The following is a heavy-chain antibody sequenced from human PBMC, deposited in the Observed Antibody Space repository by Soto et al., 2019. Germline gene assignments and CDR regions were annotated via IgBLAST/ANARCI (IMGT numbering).Heavy chain of an antibody. J-gene: IGHJ4*02. V-gene: IGHV4-59*01. CDR2: IFYSGST. CDR3: AREGISGSYYFDF. CDR1: GVSISSYF. D-gene: IGHD3-10*01. Sequence: SETLSLACTVSGVSISSYFWSWIRQPPGKGLEWIGYIFYSGSTNYNPSLKSRVTMSLDTSKNQFSLKLVSVTPADTAVYYCAREGISGSYYFDFWGQGTPVTVSS.